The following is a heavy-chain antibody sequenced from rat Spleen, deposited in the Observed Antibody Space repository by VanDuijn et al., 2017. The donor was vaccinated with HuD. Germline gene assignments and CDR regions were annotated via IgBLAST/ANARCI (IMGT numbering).Heavy chain of an antibody. D-gene: IGHD5-1*01. CDR1: GFAFSNYG. Sequence: EVQLVESGGGLVQPGGSLKLSCAASGFAFSNYGMNWVRQAPTKGLEWVASISPSGNYTNYRDSVKGRFTISRDKAKTTLYLKLDSLRSEDTATYYCATTPGRPFAYWGQGTLVTVSS. V-gene: IGHV5-19*01. J-gene: IGHJ3*01. CDR3: ATTPGRPFAY. CDR2: ISPSGNYT.